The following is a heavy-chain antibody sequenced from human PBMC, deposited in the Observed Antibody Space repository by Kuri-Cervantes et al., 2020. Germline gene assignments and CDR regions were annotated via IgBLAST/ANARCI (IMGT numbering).Heavy chain of an antibody. J-gene: IGHJ4*02. D-gene: IGHD2-8*01. CDR1: GGSISSYY. Sequence: SETLSLTCTVSGGSISSYYCSWIRQPPGKGLEWIGYIYYSGSTNYNPSLKSRVTISVDTSKNQFSLKLSSVTAADTAVYYCARDVWPGQYFDYWGQGTLVTVSS. CDR3: ARDVWPGQYFDY. CDR2: IYYSGST. V-gene: IGHV4-59*12.